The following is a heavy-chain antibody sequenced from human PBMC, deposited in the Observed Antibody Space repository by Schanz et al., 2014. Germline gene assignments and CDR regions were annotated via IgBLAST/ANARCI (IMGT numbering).Heavy chain of an antibody. Sequence: QVQMVQSGAEVKKPGASVKVSCKASGYPFSYYGISWLRQAPGQGFEWMAWMSYNGNTKYAQSLQGRVTVTRDTSTSTSYMELRSLTSDDTAVYYCARDVPINDYWGQGTPVTVSA. V-gene: IGHV1-18*01. CDR3: ARDVPINDY. CDR1: GYPFSYYG. D-gene: IGHD2-2*01. J-gene: IGHJ4*02. CDR2: MSYNGNT.